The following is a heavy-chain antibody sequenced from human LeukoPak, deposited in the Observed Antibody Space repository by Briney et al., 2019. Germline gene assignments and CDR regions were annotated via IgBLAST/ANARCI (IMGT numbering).Heavy chain of an antibody. V-gene: IGHV6-1*01. CDR3: ARGGGIAAASNWFDP. CDR2: TYYRSRWYN. CDR1: GERVSSNSAA. Sequence: SHNLSRTCAISGERVSSNSAAWNWIRQSPSRGLEWLGRTYYRSRWYNDYAESVKSRITINPDTFKNQFSLQLNSVTPEDTAVYYCARGGGIAAASNWFDPWGQGTLVTVSS. J-gene: IGHJ5*02. D-gene: IGHD6-13*01.